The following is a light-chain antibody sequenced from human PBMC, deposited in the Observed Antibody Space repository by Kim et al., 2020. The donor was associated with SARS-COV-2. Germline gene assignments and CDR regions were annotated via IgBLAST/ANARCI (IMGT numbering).Light chain of an antibody. CDR1: QNIRTY. V-gene: IGKV3-11*01. J-gene: IGKJ1*01. Sequence: EIVLTQSPATLSSSPGERVTLSSRASQNIRTYLAWYQQKTGQAPRLLVYYASNRATGIPARFSGSGSGTDFTLTISSLEPEDSAIYYCQLRSNWPPWTFGQGTKVDIK. CDR2: YAS. CDR3: QLRSNWPPWT.